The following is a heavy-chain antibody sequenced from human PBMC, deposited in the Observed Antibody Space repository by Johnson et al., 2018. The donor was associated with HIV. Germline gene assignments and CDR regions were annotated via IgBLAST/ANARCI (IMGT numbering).Heavy chain of an antibody. CDR1: GFIFSDHY. CDR3: ARGERSSSKGGSFDM. CDR2: ICRGGGSV. Sequence: QVQLVESGGGLVKPGGSLRLSCAASGFIFSDHYMSWIRQTPGKGLEWVSYICRGGGSVHYEESVKGRFTISRDKAKNSLFEEMNSLRAEDTAVSYCARGERSSSKGGSFDMWGQGTLVTVSS. D-gene: IGHD6-13*01. J-gene: IGHJ3*02. V-gene: IGHV3-11*04.